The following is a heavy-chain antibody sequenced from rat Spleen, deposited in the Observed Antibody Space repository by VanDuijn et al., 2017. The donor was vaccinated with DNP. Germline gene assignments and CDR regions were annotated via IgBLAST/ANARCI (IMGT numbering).Heavy chain of an antibody. J-gene: IGHJ4*01. V-gene: IGHV2S12*01. D-gene: IGHD1-4*01. CDR1: GFSLTSYG. CDR2: ISAFGTT. Sequence: QVQLKESGPGLVQPSQTLSLTCTVSGFSLTSYGVNWVRQPPGKGLEWLATISAFGTTYYNSAFKSRLTISRDTSKSQVFLKMNSLQIEDTAIYFCTRGGYPGDAMDAWGQGTSVTVSS. CDR3: TRGGYPGDAMDA.